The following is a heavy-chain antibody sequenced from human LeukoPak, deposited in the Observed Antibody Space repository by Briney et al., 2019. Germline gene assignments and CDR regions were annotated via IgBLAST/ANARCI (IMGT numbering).Heavy chain of an antibody. Sequence: MTSETLSLTCTVSGGSISSYYWSWIRQPPGKGLEWIGEINHSGSTNYNPSLKSRVTISVDTSKNQFSLKLSSVTAADTAVYYCARHLYCSSTSCYFGAFDIWGQGTMVTVSS. CDR1: GGSISSYY. D-gene: IGHD2-2*01. CDR3: ARHLYCSSTSCYFGAFDI. J-gene: IGHJ3*02. CDR2: INHSGST. V-gene: IGHV4-34*01.